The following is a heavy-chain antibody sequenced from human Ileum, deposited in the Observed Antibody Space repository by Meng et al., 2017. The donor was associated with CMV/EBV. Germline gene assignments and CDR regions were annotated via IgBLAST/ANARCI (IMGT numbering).Heavy chain of an antibody. Sequence: VHLTELAPGLLKPADTLSLTCTVSGGSISTYYWTWIRQPAGKGLEWIGHIYTGGNTNYNPSLKSRVTMSVDTSQTQFSLRLSSVTAADTAVYYCARASGFRGAKFDYWGQGILVTVSS. J-gene: IGHJ4*02. CDR1: GGSISTYY. V-gene: IGHV4-4*07. CDR3: ARASGFRGAKFDY. CDR2: IYTGGNT. D-gene: IGHD3-10*01.